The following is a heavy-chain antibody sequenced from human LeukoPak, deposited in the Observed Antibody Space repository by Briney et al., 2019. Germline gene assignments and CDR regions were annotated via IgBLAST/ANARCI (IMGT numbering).Heavy chain of an antibody. Sequence: SQTLSLTCTVSGGSISSGDYYWSWIRQPPGKGLEWIGHIYYSGSTYYNPSLKGRVTISVDTSKNQFSLKLSSVTAADTAVYYCARTRDANAYYYYYGMDVWGQGTTVTVSS. V-gene: IGHV4-30-4*01. J-gene: IGHJ6*02. D-gene: IGHD2-2*01. CDR3: ARTRDANAYYYYYGMDV. CDR1: GGSISSGDYY. CDR2: IYYSGST.